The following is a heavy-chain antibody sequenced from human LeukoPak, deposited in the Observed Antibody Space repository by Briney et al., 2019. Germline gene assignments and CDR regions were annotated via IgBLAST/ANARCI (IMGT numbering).Heavy chain of an antibody. J-gene: IGHJ4*02. V-gene: IGHV1-18*01. CDR3: AKMKYYYGSGSYDY. CDR2: ISAYNGNT. D-gene: IGHD3-10*01. CDR1: GYTFTSYG. Sequence: ASVKVSCKASGYTFTSYGISWVRQAPGQGLEWMGWISAYNGNTNYAQKLQGRVTMTTDTSTSTAYMELRSLRSDDTAVYYCAKMKYYYGSGSYDYWGQGTLVTVSS.